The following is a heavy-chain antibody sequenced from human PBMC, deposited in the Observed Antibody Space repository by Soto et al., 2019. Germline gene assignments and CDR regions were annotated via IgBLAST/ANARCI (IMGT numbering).Heavy chain of an antibody. Sequence: QLQLQESGPGLVKPSETLSLTCTVSGGSISSSSYYWGWIRQPPGKGLEWIGSIYYSGSTYYNPSLKSRVTISVDTSKNHFSLKLSSVTAADTAVYYCANWAVAGTKRGAYYYYGLDVWGQGTTVTVSS. CDR3: ANWAVAGTKRGAYYYYGLDV. CDR2: IYYSGST. CDR1: GGSISSSSYY. V-gene: IGHV4-39*02. D-gene: IGHD6-13*01. J-gene: IGHJ6*02.